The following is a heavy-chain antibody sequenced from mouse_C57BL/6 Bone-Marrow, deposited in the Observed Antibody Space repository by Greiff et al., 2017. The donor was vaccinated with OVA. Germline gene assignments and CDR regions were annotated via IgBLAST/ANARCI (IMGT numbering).Heavy chain of an antibody. J-gene: IGHJ4*01. CDR2: ISYDGSN. Sequence: DVKLQESGPGLVKPSQSLSLTCSVTGYSITSGYYWNWIRQFPGNKLEWMGYISYDGSNNYNPSLKNRISITRDTSKNQFFLKLNSVTTEDTATYYCARGGLRRLYAMDYWGQGTSVTVSS. V-gene: IGHV3-6*01. CDR3: ARGGLRRLYAMDY. CDR1: GYSITSGYY. D-gene: IGHD2-4*01.